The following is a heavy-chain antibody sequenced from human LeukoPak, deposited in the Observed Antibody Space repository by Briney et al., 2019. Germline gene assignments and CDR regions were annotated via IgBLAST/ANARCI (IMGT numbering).Heavy chain of an antibody. J-gene: IGHJ5*02. Sequence: ASVKVSCKASGGTFSSYAISWVRQAPGQGLEWMGGIIPIFNTANYAQKFQGKVTITADVSTSTAYMELSSLKSEDTAVYYCAGVGATTSTEFDPWGQGTLVTVSS. D-gene: IGHD1-26*01. CDR2: IIPIFNTA. CDR1: GGTFSSYA. CDR3: AGVGATTSTEFDP. V-gene: IGHV1-69*01.